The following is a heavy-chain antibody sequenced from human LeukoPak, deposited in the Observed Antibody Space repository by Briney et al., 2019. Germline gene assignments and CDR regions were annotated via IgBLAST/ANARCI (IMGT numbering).Heavy chain of an antibody. V-gene: IGHV3-23*01. CDR2: ISDSAGAT. J-gene: IGHJ4*02. CDR3: AKGGTTAWTAVDY. CDR1: GFTFSNYA. Sequence: GGSLGLSCAASGFTFSNYAMTWVRQAPGKGLEWVSSISDSAGATYYADSVRGRFTISRDNSGSTLYLQINSLRADDTAVYYCAKGGTTAWTAVDYWGQGTLVTVSS. D-gene: IGHD1-7*01.